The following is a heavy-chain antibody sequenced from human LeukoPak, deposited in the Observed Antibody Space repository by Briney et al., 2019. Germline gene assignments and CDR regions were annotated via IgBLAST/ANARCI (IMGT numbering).Heavy chain of an antibody. Sequence: GGSLRLSCAASEFTINDAWMSWVRQAPGKGLEWVGRIKSKTDGGTTEYAAPVKGRFTISRDDSKNTLYLQTNSLKTEDTAMYYCSSWGSTPGVSSDDYWGQGTLVTVSS. CDR2: IKSKTDGGTT. V-gene: IGHV3-15*01. CDR1: EFTINDAW. D-gene: IGHD6-6*01. J-gene: IGHJ4*02. CDR3: SSWGSTPGVSSDDY.